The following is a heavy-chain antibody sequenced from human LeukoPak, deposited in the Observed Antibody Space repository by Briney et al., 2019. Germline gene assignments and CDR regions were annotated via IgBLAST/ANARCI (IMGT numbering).Heavy chain of an antibody. CDR3: ARDVVPAAVIFKGKGWFDP. CDR2: IYTSGST. Sequence: SETLSLTCTVSGGSISSYYWSWIRQPAGKGLEWIGRIYTSGSTNYNPSLKSRVTMSVDTSKNQFSLKLSSVTAADTAVCYCARDVVPAAVIFKGKGWFDPWGQGTLVTVSS. D-gene: IGHD2-2*01. V-gene: IGHV4-4*07. J-gene: IGHJ5*02. CDR1: GGSISSYY.